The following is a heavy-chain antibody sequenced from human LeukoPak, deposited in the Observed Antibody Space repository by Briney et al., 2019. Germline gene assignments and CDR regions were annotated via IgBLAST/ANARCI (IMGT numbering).Heavy chain of an antibody. V-gene: IGHV1-69*13. D-gene: IGHD4-23*01. J-gene: IGHJ3*02. CDR2: IIPIFGTA. Sequence: ASVKVSCKASGGTFSSYAISWVRQAPGQGLEWMGGIIPIFGTANYAQKFQGRVTITADESTSTAYMELSSLRSEDTAVYYCARERTTVVTPVFGAFDIWGQGTMVTVSS. CDR3: ARERTTVVTPVFGAFDI. CDR1: GGTFSSYA.